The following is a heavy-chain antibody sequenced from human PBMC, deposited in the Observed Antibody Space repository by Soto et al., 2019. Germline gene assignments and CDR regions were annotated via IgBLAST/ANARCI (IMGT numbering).Heavy chain of an antibody. J-gene: IGHJ5*02. D-gene: IGHD2-2*01. CDR2: FDPEDGET. CDR3: ATVRWNCSSTSCHWPRGNWFDP. V-gene: IGHV1-24*01. CDR1: GYTLTELS. Sequence: ASVKVSCKVSGYTLTELSMHWVRQAPGKGLEWMGGFDPEDGETIYAQKFQGRVTMTEDTSTDTAYMELSSLRSEDTAVYYCATVRWNCSSTSCHWPRGNWFDPWGQGTLVTVSS.